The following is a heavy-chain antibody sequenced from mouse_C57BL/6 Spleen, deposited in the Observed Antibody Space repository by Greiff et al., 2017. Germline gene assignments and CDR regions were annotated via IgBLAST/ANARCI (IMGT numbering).Heavy chain of an antibody. CDR1: GFTFSDYY. D-gene: IGHD4-1*01. J-gene: IGHJ1*03. V-gene: IGHV5-16*01. CDR2: INYDGSST. Sequence: EVQLVESEGGLVQPGSSMKLSCTASGFTFSDYYMAWVRQVPEKGLEWVANINYDGSSTYYLDSLKSRFIISRDNAKNILYLQMSSLKSEDTATYYCAIGLVYFEVWGTGTTVTVSS. CDR3: AIGLVYFEV.